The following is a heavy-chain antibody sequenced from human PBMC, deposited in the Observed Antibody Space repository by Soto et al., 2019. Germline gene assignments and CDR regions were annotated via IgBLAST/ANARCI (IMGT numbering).Heavy chain of an antibody. V-gene: IGHV4-39*01. CDR3: ARGHGGITIFGAPGHFDY. J-gene: IGHJ4*02. D-gene: IGHD3-3*01. Sequence: PSETLSLTCPFSDFTISSSSYYWGWLRKPPGKGLEWIGSISYSGSTYYNPSLKSRVTISVDTSKSQFSLKLTSVTAADTAVYYCARGHGGITIFGAPGHFDYWGQGTLVTVSS. CDR2: ISYSGST. CDR1: DFTISSSSYY.